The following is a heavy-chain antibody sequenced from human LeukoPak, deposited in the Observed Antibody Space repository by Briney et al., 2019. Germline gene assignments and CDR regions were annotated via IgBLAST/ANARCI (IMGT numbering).Heavy chain of an antibody. V-gene: IGHV4-38-2*02. D-gene: IGHD1-1*01. CDR2: IYHSGST. CDR1: GYSISSNFY. J-gene: IGHJ3*01. Sequence: SETLSLTCTVSGYSISSNFYWGWIRQSPAKGLEWIGSIYHSGSTYYNPSLKNRITISLDTSTNQFSLKLSSVTASDTAMYYCARDVHIYGNAFGVWGQGTMVTVSS. CDR3: ARDVHIYGNAFGV.